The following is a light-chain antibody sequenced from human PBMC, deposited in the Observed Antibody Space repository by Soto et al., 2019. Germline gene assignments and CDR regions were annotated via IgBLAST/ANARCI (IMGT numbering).Light chain of an antibody. CDR1: QSVSSF. Sequence: EIVLTQSPATLSLSPGERATLSCRASQSVSSFLGWYQKKPGQAPRLLIYDTSNRATGIPARFSGSGSGTDFPLTINSLEAEDFAVYYCQHRSNWPLTFGGGTKVEIK. J-gene: IGKJ4*01. CDR2: DTS. V-gene: IGKV3-11*01. CDR3: QHRSNWPLT.